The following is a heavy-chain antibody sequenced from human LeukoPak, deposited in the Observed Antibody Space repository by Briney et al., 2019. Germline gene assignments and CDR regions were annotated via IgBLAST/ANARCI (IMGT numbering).Heavy chain of an antibody. Sequence: GGPLRLSCAASGFTFSSYSMNWVRQAPGKGLEWVSYISSSSSTIYYADSVKGRFTISRDNAKNSLYLQMNSLRAEDTAVYYCARDLVGATMDAFDIWGQGTMVTVSS. D-gene: IGHD1-26*01. CDR2: ISSSSSTI. J-gene: IGHJ3*02. V-gene: IGHV3-48*01. CDR1: GFTFSSYS. CDR3: ARDLVGATMDAFDI.